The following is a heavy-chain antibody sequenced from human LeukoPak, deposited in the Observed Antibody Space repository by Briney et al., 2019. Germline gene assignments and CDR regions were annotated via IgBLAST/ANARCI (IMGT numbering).Heavy chain of an antibody. CDR3: AKDRTGNDY. Sequence: TGGSLRLSCAASGFTFSSYSMNWVRQAPGKGLEWVSSISSSSSYIYYADSVKGRFTISRDNSKNTLYLQMNSLRAEDTAVYYCAKDRTGNDYWGQGTLVTVSS. CDR2: ISSSSSYI. D-gene: IGHD7-27*01. CDR1: GFTFSSYS. V-gene: IGHV3-21*04. J-gene: IGHJ4*02.